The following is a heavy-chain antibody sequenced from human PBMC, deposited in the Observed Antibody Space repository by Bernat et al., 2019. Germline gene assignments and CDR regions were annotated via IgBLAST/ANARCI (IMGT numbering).Heavy chain of an antibody. V-gene: IGHV3-53*01. Sequence: VQLVESGGGLVKPGGSLRLSCAASGFTVSSDYMSWVRQAPGKGLEWVSVIYSDDNTYYADSVKGRFTISRDNSKNTLYLQMNSLRVEDTAVYYCAITEGLYWGQGALVTVSS. J-gene: IGHJ4*02. CDR1: GFTVSSDY. CDR2: IYSDDNT. CDR3: AITEGLY.